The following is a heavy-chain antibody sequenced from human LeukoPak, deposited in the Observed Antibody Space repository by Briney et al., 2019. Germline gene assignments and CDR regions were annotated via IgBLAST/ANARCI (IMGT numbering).Heavy chain of an antibody. V-gene: IGHV3-23*01. Sequence: GGSLRLPCAASGFTFSSYAMSWVRQAPGKGLEWVSAISGSGGSTYYADSVKGRFTISRDNSKNTLYLQMNSLRAEDTAVYYCAKMYYYDSSGSTATLDYWGQGTLVTVSS. J-gene: IGHJ4*02. CDR2: ISGSGGST. D-gene: IGHD3-22*01. CDR3: AKMYYYDSSGSTATLDY. CDR1: GFTFSSYA.